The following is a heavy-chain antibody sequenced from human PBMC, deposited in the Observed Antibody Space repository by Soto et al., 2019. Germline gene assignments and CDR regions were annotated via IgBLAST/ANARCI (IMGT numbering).Heavy chain of an antibody. CDR1: GFTFSSYA. CDR2: ISGSGGST. J-gene: IGHJ6*03. CDR3: AKDPDHSPYYYYYMDV. Sequence: GGSLGLSCAASGFTFSSYAMSWVRQAPGKGLEWVSAISGSGGSTYYEDSVKGRFTISRDNSKNTLYLQMNSLRAEDTAVYYCAKDPDHSPYYYYYMDVWGKGTTVTVSS. D-gene: IGHD5-18*01. V-gene: IGHV3-23*01.